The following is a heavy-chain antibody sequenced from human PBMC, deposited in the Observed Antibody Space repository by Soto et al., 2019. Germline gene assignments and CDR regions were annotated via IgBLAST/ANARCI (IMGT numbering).Heavy chain of an antibody. Sequence: QVQLQQWGAGLLQLSETLSLTCAVYGGSFSGYYWSWIRQPPGKGLEWLGELNESGDTNHNPSLKSRVTISVDTSKNQFSRKLRSVTAADTAVYYCARGARNARFLNYWGQGTLVTVSS. J-gene: IGHJ4*02. CDR3: ARGARNARFLNY. V-gene: IGHV4-34*01. CDR1: GGSFSGYY. CDR2: LNESGDT. D-gene: IGHD1-1*01.